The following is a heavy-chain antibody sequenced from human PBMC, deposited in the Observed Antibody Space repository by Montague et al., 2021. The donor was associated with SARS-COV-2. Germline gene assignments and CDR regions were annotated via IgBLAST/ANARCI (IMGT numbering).Heavy chain of an antibody. D-gene: IGHD3-10*01. CDR1: GLSFSGYY. J-gene: IGHJ6*03. CDR3: ARLRDGVVPSPILGVGPFYSYYYMDV. Sequence: SETRSLTCAVHGLSFSGYYWNWIRQSPGKGLEWIGEINHGGSTKFSPSLKGRLTISTDTSKNQFSLKLTSVAAADTAVYYCARLRDGVVPSPILGVGPFYSYYYMDVWGRGTPVTVSS. CDR2: INHGGST. V-gene: IGHV4-34*01.